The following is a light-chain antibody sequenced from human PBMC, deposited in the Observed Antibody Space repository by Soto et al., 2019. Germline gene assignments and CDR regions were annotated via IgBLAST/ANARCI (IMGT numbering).Light chain of an antibody. V-gene: IGKV3-15*01. CDR3: QQYNNWWT. Sequence: EIVLTQSPATLSLSPGERSTLSCRASQSVRSYLAWYQQKPGQAPRLLIYGASTRATGIPARFSGSGSGTEFTLTISSLQSEDFAVYYCQQYNNWWTFGQGTKVDIK. CDR2: GAS. J-gene: IGKJ1*01. CDR1: QSVRSY.